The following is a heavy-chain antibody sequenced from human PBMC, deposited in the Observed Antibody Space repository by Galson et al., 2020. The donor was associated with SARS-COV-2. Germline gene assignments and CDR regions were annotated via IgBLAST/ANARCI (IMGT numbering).Heavy chain of an antibody. CDR2: TSDDGRNE. J-gene: IGHJ2*01. V-gene: IGHV3-30*18. CDR3: AKEGEGNANQDFWDFGR. Sequence: QAGGSLRLSCAASGVAFSSYAIHWVRQAPGKGLEWVAVTSDDGRNEYFAESVRGRFTITRVNSQKTVFLRMRSLRQEDTAVYYCAKEGEGNANQDFWDFGRWGRGTQVSVSS. D-gene: IGHD1-1*01. CDR1: GVAFSSYA.